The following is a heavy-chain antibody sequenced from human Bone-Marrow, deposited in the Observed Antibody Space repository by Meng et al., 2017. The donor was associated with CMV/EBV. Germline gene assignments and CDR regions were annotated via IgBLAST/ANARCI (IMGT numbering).Heavy chain of an antibody. J-gene: IGHJ4*02. V-gene: IGHV4-39*07. CDR2: IYYSGST. CDR3: ARVYDFWSGYLDY. Sequence: LRLSCTVSGGSISSSSYYWGWIRQPPGKGLEWIGSIYYSGSTYYNPSLKSRVTISVDTSKNQFSLKLSSVTAADTAVYYCARVYDFWSGYLDYWGQGTLVTVSS. D-gene: IGHD3-3*01. CDR1: GGSISSSSYY.